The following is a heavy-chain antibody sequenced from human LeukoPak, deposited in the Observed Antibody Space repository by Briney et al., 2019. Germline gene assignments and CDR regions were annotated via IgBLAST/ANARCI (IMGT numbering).Heavy chain of an antibody. D-gene: IGHD3-10*01. Sequence: GGSLRLSCAASGFTVSSNYMSWVRQAPGKGLEWVSIIYGGGSTFYADSVKGRFIISRDNSKNTLYLQMNSLRVEDTAVYYCARAEGSGSSFDYWGQGTLVTVSS. J-gene: IGHJ4*02. CDR3: ARAEGSGSSFDY. CDR2: IYGGGST. CDR1: GFTVSSNY. V-gene: IGHV3-66*01.